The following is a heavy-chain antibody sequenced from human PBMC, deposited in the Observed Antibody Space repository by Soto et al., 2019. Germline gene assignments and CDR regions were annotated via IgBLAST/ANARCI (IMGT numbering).Heavy chain of an antibody. Sequence: ASVKVSCKASGYTFTSSGISWVRQAPGQGLEWMAWISTVNGDRIYAQKVQGRVTMTTDTSTSTAYMELRNLRSDDTAVYYCATDVGGPTVTVAEWGQGTLVTVSS. CDR1: GYTFTSSG. D-gene: IGHD4-17*01. V-gene: IGHV1-18*01. CDR2: ISTVNGDR. CDR3: ATDVGGPTVTVAE. J-gene: IGHJ4*02.